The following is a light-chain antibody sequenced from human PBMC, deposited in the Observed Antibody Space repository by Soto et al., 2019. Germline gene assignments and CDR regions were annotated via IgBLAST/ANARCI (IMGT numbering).Light chain of an antibody. V-gene: IGLV2-11*01. CDR3: CSNAGSYTYV. CDR1: SSDVGGYNF. J-gene: IGLJ1*01. Sequence: QSALTQPRSVSRSPGQSVTISCTGTSSDVGGYNFVSWYQQHPGKAPQLMIYDVNKRPSGIPDRFSGSKSGNTASLTISGLQAEDEADYYCCSNAGSYTYVFGTGTKLTVL. CDR2: DVN.